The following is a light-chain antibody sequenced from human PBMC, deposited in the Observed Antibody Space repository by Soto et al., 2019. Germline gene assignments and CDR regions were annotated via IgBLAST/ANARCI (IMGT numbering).Light chain of an antibody. Sequence: ELVLTQSPGTLSLSPGERATLSCRASQSVSSSYLAWYQRKPGQAPRLLIYGASSRATGIPDRFSGSGSGTDFTLTISRLEPEDFAVYYCQQYGSSPGTFGQGTKVEIK. V-gene: IGKV3-20*01. CDR1: QSVSSSY. J-gene: IGKJ1*01. CDR3: QQYGSSPGT. CDR2: GAS.